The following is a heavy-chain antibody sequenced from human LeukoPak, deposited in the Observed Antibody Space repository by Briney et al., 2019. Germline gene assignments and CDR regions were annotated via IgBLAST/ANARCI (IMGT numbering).Heavy chain of an antibody. CDR3: ARESAGTYYFDY. Sequence: SQTLSLTCAISGDSVSSNSAAWKWIRQSPSRGLEWLGRTYYRFKWYNNYALSVKSRMTVNPDTSKNQISLQLNSVTPEDTAVYLCARESAGTYYFDYWGQGALVTVSS. CDR1: GDSVSSNSAA. D-gene: IGHD6-19*01. CDR2: TYYRFKWYN. J-gene: IGHJ4*02. V-gene: IGHV6-1*01.